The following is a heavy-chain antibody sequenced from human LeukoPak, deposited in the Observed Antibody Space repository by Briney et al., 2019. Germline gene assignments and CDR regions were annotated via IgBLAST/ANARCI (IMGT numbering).Heavy chain of an antibody. Sequence: GESLKISCKGSGYSFTNYWIGWVRQMPGKGLEWMGIIYPGDSDTRYSPSFQGQVTISADKSISTAYLQWSSLKASDTAMYYCARQRPMTTGAFDIWGQGTMVTVSS. CDR2: IYPGDSDT. V-gene: IGHV5-51*01. D-gene: IGHD4-17*01. J-gene: IGHJ3*02. CDR1: GYSFTNYW. CDR3: ARQRPMTTGAFDI.